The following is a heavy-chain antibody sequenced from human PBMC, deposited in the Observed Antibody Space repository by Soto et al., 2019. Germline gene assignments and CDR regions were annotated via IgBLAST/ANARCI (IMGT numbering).Heavy chain of an antibody. CDR3: ARDRASSFIGATASLFDY. Sequence: VGSLRLSCAASRFTFSSYAMHWVRQAPGKGLEWVAIISYDGNNKYYGDSVKGRFTISRDNSKNTLYLQMNSLRAEDTAVYYCARDRASSFIGATASLFDYWGQGTLVTVSS. J-gene: IGHJ4*02. CDR2: ISYDGNNK. V-gene: IGHV3-30-3*01. CDR1: RFTFSSYA. D-gene: IGHD3-16*01.